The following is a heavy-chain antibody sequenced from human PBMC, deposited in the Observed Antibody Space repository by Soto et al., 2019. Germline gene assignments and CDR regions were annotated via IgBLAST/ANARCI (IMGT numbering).Heavy chain of an antibody. CDR2: ISSSSSYI. V-gene: IGHV3-21*01. D-gene: IGHD4-17*01. CDR1: GFTFSSYS. Sequence: GGSLRLSCAASGFTFSSYSMNWVRQAPGKGLEWVSSISSSSSYIYYADSVKGRFTISRDNAKNSLYLQMNSLRAEDTAVYYCARIYGDYWEGDSYFDYWGQGTLVTVSS. CDR3: ARIYGDYWEGDSYFDY. J-gene: IGHJ4*02.